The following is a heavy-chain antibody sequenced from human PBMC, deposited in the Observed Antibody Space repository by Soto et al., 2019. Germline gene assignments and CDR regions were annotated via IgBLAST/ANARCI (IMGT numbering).Heavy chain of an antibody. Sequence: QEQLQESGPGLLKPSETLSLTFAVSGDSININTYYWDWIRQSPGKGLEWIASIYYSGTTYYNPSLKSRVTISIDTSKKQFSLRLTSLTAADTAVYFCARHNQYYRSSLDIWGQGRLVTVSS. D-gene: IGHD3-10*01. CDR3: ARHNQYYRSSLDI. CDR2: IYYSGTT. J-gene: IGHJ3*02. CDR1: GDSININTYY. V-gene: IGHV4-39*01.